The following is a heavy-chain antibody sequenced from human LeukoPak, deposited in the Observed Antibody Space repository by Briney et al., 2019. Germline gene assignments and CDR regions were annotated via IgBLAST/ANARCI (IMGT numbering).Heavy chain of an antibody. CDR1: GFRFNKFG. J-gene: IGHJ4*02. CDR3: AKHHSATWPFHDS. Sequence: PGESLRLSCAASGFRFNKFGMHWVRQALGKGLEWVALIRHDGTTRYYTDSVKGRFIISRDDSKNTVSLQMNSLRVDDTAFYYCAKHHSATWPFHDSWGQGTLVTVSS. D-gene: IGHD5-18*01. V-gene: IGHV3-30*02. CDR2: IRHDGTTR.